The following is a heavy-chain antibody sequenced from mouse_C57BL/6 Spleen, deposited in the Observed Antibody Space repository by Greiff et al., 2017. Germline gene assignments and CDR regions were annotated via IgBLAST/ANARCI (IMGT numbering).Heavy chain of an antibody. CDR2: IHPNSGST. Sequence: QVQPQQPGAELVKPGASVKLSCKASGYTFTSYWMHWVKQRPGQGLEWIGMIHPNSGSTNYNEKFKSKATLTVDKSSSTAYMQLSSLTSEDSAVYYCARTRDYSFDYWGQGTTLTVSS. V-gene: IGHV1-64*01. CDR1: GYTFTSYW. CDR3: ARTRDYSFDY. J-gene: IGHJ2*01. D-gene: IGHD2-13*01.